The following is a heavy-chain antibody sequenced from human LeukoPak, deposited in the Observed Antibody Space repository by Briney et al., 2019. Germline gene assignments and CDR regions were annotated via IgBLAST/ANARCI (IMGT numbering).Heavy chain of an antibody. V-gene: IGHV3-30*02. D-gene: IGHD1-26*01. CDR2: IQYDGSNE. J-gene: IGHJ3*02. Sequence: GGSLRLSCAASGFTFSNYGVHWVRQAPGKGLEWVAFIQYDGSNEYYADSVKGRFTISRDNSKNTLYLQMNSLRAEDTAVYYCARSYSDAFDIWGQGTMVTVSS. CDR1: GFTFSNYG. CDR3: ARSYSDAFDI.